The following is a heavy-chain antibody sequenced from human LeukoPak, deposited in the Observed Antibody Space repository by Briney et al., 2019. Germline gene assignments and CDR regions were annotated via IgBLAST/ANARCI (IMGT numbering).Heavy chain of an antibody. CDR2: IYTSGST. Sequence: PSETLSLTCTISGDSISSGDYYWSWIRQPAGKGLEWIGRIYTSGSTNYNPSLKSRVTMSVDTSKNQFSLKLSSVTAADTAVYYCARGVAAAGKPRRDYYYGMDVWGQGTTVTVSS. J-gene: IGHJ6*02. CDR3: ARGVAAAGKPRRDYYYGMDV. CDR1: GDSISSGDYY. D-gene: IGHD6-13*01. V-gene: IGHV4-61*02.